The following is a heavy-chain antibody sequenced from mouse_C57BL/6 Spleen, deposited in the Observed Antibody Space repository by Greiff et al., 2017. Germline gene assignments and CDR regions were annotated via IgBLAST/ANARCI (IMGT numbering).Heavy chain of an antibody. CDR2: IDPSDSYT. D-gene: IGHD1-1*01. Sequence: QVQLQQPGAELVMPGASVKLSCKASGYTFTSYWMHWVKQRPGQGLEWIGEIDPSDSYTNYNQKFKGKYTLTVDKSSSTAYMQLSSLASEDSAVYYCAIITTVVGFDYWGQGTTLTVSS. CDR3: AIITTVVGFDY. CDR1: GYTFTSYW. J-gene: IGHJ2*01. V-gene: IGHV1-69*01.